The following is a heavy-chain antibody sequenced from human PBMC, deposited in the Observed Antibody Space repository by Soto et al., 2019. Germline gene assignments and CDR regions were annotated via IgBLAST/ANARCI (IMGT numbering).Heavy chain of an antibody. Sequence: QLQLQESGPGLVKPSETLSLTCTVSGGSISSSLYYWGWIRQPPGKGLEWIGTIYSTVSTHYNPSCNSRATISVDTSKNQFYPNLNSVTAAYTAVYFCARLPPYDAPPVTFDIWGQGDMVTVSS. V-gene: IGHV4-39*01. D-gene: IGHD3-22*01. CDR2: IYSTVST. CDR3: ARLPPYDAPPVTFDI. CDR1: GGSISSSLYY. J-gene: IGHJ3*02.